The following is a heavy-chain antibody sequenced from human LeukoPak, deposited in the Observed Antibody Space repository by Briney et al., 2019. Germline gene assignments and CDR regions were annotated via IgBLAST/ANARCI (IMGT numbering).Heavy chain of an antibody. CDR2: ISYDGSNK. J-gene: IGHJ4*02. CDR3: ATELIAVAAVGYFDY. CDR1: GFTFSSYA. D-gene: IGHD6-19*01. V-gene: IGHV3-30-3*02. Sequence: GGSLRLSCAASGFTFSSYAMHWVRQAPGKGQEWVAVISYDGSNKYYADSVKGRFTISRDNSKNTLYLQMNSLRAEDTAVYYCATELIAVAAVGYFDYWGQGTLVTVSS.